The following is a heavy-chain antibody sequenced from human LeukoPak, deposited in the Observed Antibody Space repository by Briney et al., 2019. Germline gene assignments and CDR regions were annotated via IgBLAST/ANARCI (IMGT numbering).Heavy chain of an antibody. CDR3: ARRYCSGGSCNYGIDY. D-gene: IGHD2-15*01. V-gene: IGHV3-21*01. J-gene: IGHJ4*02. Sequence: GGSLSLSCAASGFSFSSYSMSWVRQAAGKGLEWVSSISSSSSYIYYADSVKGRFTISRDNAKNSLNLQMNSLRAEDTAVYYCARRYCSGGSCNYGIDYWGQGTLVTVSS. CDR1: GFSFSSYS. CDR2: ISSSSSYI.